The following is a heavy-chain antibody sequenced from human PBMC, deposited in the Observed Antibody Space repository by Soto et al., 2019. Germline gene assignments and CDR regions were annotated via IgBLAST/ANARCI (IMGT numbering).Heavy chain of an antibody. Sequence: GGSLRLSCAASGFTFSSYEMNWVRQAPGKGLEWVSYISSSGSTIYYADSVKGRFTISRDNAKNSLYLQMNSLRAEDTAVYYCARVKGAAGYYYYGMDVWGQGTTVTVSS. V-gene: IGHV3-48*03. CDR1: GFTFSSYE. CDR2: ISSSGSTI. J-gene: IGHJ6*02. CDR3: ARVKGAAGYYYYGMDV. D-gene: IGHD6-25*01.